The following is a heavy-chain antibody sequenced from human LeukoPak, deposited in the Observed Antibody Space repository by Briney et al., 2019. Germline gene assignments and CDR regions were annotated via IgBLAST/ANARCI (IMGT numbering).Heavy chain of an antibody. CDR1: GYTFTGYY. CDR3: AREVRAATGTSLDY. Sequence: GASVKVSCTASGYTFTGYYIHWVRQAPGQGLEWMGWINPNSGGTNYAQKFQGRVTMTRDTSISTAYMELSRLRSDDTAVYYCAREVRAATGTSLDYWGQGTLVTVSS. V-gene: IGHV1-2*02. J-gene: IGHJ4*02. D-gene: IGHD6-13*01. CDR2: INPNSGGT.